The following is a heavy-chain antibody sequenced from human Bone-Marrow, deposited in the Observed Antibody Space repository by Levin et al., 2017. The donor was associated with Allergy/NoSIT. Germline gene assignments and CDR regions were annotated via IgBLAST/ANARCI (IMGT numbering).Heavy chain of an antibody. Sequence: PGGSLRLSCAASGFTFSSYAMSWVRQAPGKGLEWVSGISGSGGGTYYADSVKGRFTISRDNSKNTLYLRMTSLSAEDTAVYYCAKGFRYYYDSSEDYSDSWGQGTVVTVAS. CDR3: AKGFRYYYDSSEDYSDS. J-gene: IGHJ4*02. CDR1: GFTFSSYA. V-gene: IGHV3-23*01. D-gene: IGHD3-22*01. CDR2: ISGSGGGT.